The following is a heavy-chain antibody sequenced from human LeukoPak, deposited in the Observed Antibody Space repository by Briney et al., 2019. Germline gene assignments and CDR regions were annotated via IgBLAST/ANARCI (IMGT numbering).Heavy chain of an antibody. J-gene: IGHJ4*02. CDR2: IYYSGST. V-gene: IGHV4-39*01. CDR1: GGSISSSSYY. CDR3: ADFWSGYLDY. D-gene: IGHD3-3*01. Sequence: SETLPLTCTVSGGSISSSSYYWGWIRQPPGKGLEWIGSIYYSGSTYYNPSLKSRVTISVDTSKNQFSLKLSSVTAADTAVYYCADFWSGYLDYWGQGTLVTVSS.